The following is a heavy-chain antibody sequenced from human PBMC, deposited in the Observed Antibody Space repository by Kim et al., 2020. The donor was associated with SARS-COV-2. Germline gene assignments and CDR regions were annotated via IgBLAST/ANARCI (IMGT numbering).Heavy chain of an antibody. J-gene: IGHJ4*02. CDR2: IKQDGSEK. CDR1: GFTFSSYW. D-gene: IGHD3-10*01. V-gene: IGHV3-7*01. CDR3: ARGGRDEDY. Sequence: GSLRLSCAGSGFTFSSYWMSWVRQAPGKGLEWVANIKQDGSEKNYVDSVKGRFTISRDNAKNSLYLQMNGLRADDTAVYYCARGGRDEDYWGQGTLVTV.